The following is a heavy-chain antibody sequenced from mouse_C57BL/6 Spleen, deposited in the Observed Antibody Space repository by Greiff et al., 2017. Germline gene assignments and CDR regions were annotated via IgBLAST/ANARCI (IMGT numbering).Heavy chain of an antibody. Sequence: VQLQQPGTELVKPGASVKLSCKASGYTFTSYWMHWVKQRPGQGLEWIGNINPSNGGTNYNEKFKSKATLTVDKASSTAYMQLSSLTSEDSAVYDGARSGYYGYDGPSAYWGQGTLVTVSA. CDR3: ARSGYYGYDGPSAY. D-gene: IGHD2-2*01. J-gene: IGHJ3*01. V-gene: IGHV1-53*01. CDR1: GYTFTSYW. CDR2: INPSNGGT.